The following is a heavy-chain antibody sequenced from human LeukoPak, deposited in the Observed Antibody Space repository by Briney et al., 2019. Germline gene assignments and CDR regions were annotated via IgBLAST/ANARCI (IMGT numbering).Heavy chain of an antibody. J-gene: IGHJ4*02. D-gene: IGHD4-11*01. CDR2: IYYSGST. V-gene: IGHV4-39*07. CDR1: GGSISSSSYY. Sequence: SETLSLTCTVSGGSISSSSYYWGWIRQPPGKGLEWIGNIYYSGSTYYNPSFKSRLTISVDTSKNQFSLKLSSVTAADTAVYYCARDGALTVTSPFDYWGQGTLVTVSS. CDR3: ARDGALTVTSPFDY.